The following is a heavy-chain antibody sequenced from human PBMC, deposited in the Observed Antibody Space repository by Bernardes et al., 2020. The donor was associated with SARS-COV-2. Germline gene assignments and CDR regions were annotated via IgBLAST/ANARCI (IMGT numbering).Heavy chain of an antibody. V-gene: IGHV3-9*01. D-gene: IGHD3-22*01. CDR3: ARESIVWSNAFDY. CDR2: ISWNSGSI. Sequence: SLRLSCAASGFTFDDYAMHWVRQAPGKGLEWVSGISWNSGSIGYADSVKGRFTISRDNAKNSLYLQMNSLRAEDTAVYYCARESIVWSNAFDYWGQGTLVTVSS. CDR1: GFTFDDYA. J-gene: IGHJ4*02.